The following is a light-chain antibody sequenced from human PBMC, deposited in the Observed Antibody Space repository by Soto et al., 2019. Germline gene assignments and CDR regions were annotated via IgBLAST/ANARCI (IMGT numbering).Light chain of an antibody. V-gene: IGKV1-33*01. J-gene: IGKJ5*01. CDR3: QQYDNVGMT. Sequence: QTTQLSSSLSAFVGDIVTITRPASEEISNHLNWYQVKSGKDPKLLIYDASNLQTGVPSRFSGSGSGTDFTLTISSLQPEDSATFYCQQYDNVGMTVGQGTQREIK. CDR2: DAS. CDR1: EEISNH.